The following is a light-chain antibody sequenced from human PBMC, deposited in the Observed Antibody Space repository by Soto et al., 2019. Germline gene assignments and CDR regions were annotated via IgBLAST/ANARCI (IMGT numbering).Light chain of an antibody. J-gene: IGLJ1*01. CDR1: SSDIGGYNY. CDR3: SSYTSSSTLFYV. CDR2: DVS. V-gene: IGLV2-14*03. Sequence: QSALTQPASVSGSPGQSITISCTGTSSDIGGYNYVSWYQHHPGKAPKLILYDVSNRPSGVSNRFSGSKSGNTASLTISGLQAEDEADYYCSSYTSSSTLFYVFVTGTKVTVL.